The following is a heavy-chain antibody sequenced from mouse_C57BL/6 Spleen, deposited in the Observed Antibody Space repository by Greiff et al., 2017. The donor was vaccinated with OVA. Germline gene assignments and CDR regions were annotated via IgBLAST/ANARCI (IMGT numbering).Heavy chain of an antibody. D-gene: IGHD2-14*01. CDR2: IDPETGGT. J-gene: IGHJ2*01. CDR1: GYTFTDYE. Sequence: VKLMESGAELVRPGASVTLSCKASGYTFTDYEMHWVKQTPVHGLEWIGAIDPETGGTAYNQKFKGKAILTADKSSSTAYMELRSRTSEDSAVYYCTRRRVYDAGAFDYWGQGTTLPVSS. V-gene: IGHV1-15*01. CDR3: TRRRVYDAGAFDY.